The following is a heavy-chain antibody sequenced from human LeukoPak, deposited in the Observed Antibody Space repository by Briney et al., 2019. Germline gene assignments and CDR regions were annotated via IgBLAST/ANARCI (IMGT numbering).Heavy chain of an antibody. J-gene: IGHJ3*02. CDR1: GFTFSRYW. D-gene: IGHD3-10*01. CDR3: ARDGMGGIKAFDI. V-gene: IGHV3-7*05. CDR2: IKHDGSQK. Sequence: GGSLRLACAASGFTFSRYWMSWVRQAPGRGLEWVANIKHDGSQKYYVDSVKGRITISRDNAKNSLYLQMTSLRAEDTAVYYCARDGMGGIKAFDIWGQGTMVTVSS.